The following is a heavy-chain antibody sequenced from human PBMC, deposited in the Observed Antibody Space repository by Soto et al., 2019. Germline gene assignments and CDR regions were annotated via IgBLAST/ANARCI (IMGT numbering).Heavy chain of an antibody. V-gene: IGHV4-38-2*01. CDR1: GYSISRGYY. D-gene: IGHD3-9*01. CDR3: SRLIFTDLYRGGYVVN. CDR2: FFHGGTT. J-gene: IGHJ4*02. Sequence: SETLSLTCAVSGYSISRGYYWGWIRQPPGGGLGWIGSFFHGGTTYYKPSLKRRVTISDDTSTNQFFLKLSSVTAADADVDFCSRLIFTDLYRGGYVVNWGQGTLVTVSS.